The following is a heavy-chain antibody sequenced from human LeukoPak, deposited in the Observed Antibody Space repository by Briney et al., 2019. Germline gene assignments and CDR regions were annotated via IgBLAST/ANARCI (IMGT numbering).Heavy chain of an antibody. CDR2: ISGDKGNT. J-gene: IGHJ4*02. CDR1: GYTFTNYG. CDR3: ARGDWEPFWY. V-gene: IGHV1-18*01. D-gene: IGHD1-26*01. Sequence: GASVTVSCKAFGYTFTNYGITWVRQAPGQGLEWLGWISGDKGNTNYAQEVQGRVTMTTDTSTSTAYMELRSLRPDDTAVYFCARGDWEPFWYWGQGTLVTVSS.